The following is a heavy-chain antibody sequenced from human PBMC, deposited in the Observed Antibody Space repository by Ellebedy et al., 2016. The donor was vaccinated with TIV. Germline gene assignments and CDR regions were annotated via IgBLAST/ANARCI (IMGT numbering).Heavy chain of an antibody. Sequence: SETLSLTXTVSGGSVSSAGYYWSWIRQHPGKGLEWIAYIYFSGSAYYNLSLKGRVTISVDKSKNQFSLKLNSVTAADTAVYFCARLRQSRDRSHWYFDLWGRGTLVTVSS. J-gene: IGHJ2*01. CDR1: GGSVSSAGYY. D-gene: IGHD1-14*01. CDR2: IYFSGSA. V-gene: IGHV4-31*03. CDR3: ARLRQSRDRSHWYFDL.